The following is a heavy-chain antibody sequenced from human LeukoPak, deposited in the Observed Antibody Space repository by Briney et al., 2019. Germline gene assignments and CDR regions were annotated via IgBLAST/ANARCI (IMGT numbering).Heavy chain of an antibody. J-gene: IGHJ4*02. CDR3: ARGYPPAWYSTFDYYFDY. V-gene: IGHV4-34*01. Sequence: SETLSLACAVYGGSFSGYYWSWIRQPPGKGLEWIGEINHSGSTNYNPSLKSRVTISVDTSKNQFSLKLSSVTAADTAVYYCARGYPPAWYSTFDYYFDYWGQGTLVTVSS. CDR1: GGSFSGYY. CDR2: INHSGST. D-gene: IGHD6-13*01.